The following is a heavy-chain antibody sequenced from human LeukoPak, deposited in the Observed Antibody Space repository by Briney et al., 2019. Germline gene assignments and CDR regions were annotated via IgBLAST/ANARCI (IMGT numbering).Heavy chain of an antibody. CDR3: AKDWTKLDY. CDR2: ISGSGGST. J-gene: IGHJ4*02. V-gene: IGHV3-23*01. D-gene: IGHD3/OR15-3a*01. CDR1: GFTFNNYW. Sequence: GGSLRLSCAASGFTFNNYWMNWVRQAPGKGLEWVSAISGSGGSTYYADSVKGRFTISRDNSKNTLYLQMNSLRAEDTAVYYCAKDWTKLDYWGQGTLVTVSS.